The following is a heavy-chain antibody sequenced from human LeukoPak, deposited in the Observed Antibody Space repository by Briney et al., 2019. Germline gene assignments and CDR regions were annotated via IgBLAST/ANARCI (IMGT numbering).Heavy chain of an antibody. J-gene: IGHJ6*03. Sequence: PGGSLRLSCVASGFTFSSYNMNWVRQAPGQGLEWVSSITSGSSYIYYADSVKGRFTISRDNSKNTLYLQMNSLRAEDTAVYYCAKDLAYCSSTSCANYYYYYYMDVWGKGTTVTIYS. D-gene: IGHD2-2*01. V-gene: IGHV3-21*01. CDR1: GFTFSSYN. CDR3: AKDLAYCSSTSCANYYYYYYMDV. CDR2: ITSGSSYI.